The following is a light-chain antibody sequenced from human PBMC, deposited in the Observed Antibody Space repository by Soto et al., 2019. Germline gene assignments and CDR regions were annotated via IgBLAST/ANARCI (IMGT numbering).Light chain of an antibody. CDR1: QSVGNNY. J-gene: IGKJ4*01. Sequence: EIVLTQSPGTLSLSPGERATLSCRASQSVGNNYLAWFQQKPGQAPRLLIDDASRRATGIPDRFSGSGSGTDFTLTISRLEAEDFAVYYCQQCAHSPLTFGGGTRVEIK. CDR3: QQCAHSPLT. V-gene: IGKV3-20*01. CDR2: DAS.